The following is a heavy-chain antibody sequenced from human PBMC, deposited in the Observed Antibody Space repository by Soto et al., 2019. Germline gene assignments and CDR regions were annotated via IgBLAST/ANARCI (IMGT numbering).Heavy chain of an antibody. D-gene: IGHD3-10*01. J-gene: IGHJ4*02. Sequence: PGGSLRLSCAASGFTFSSYGMHWVRQAPGKGLEWVAVISYDGSNKYYADSVKGRFTISRDNSKNTLYLQMNSLRAEDTAVYYCSLAGSGSYYMVTNWGQGTLVTVSS. CDR2: ISYDGSNK. CDR1: GFTFSSYG. CDR3: SLAGSGSYYMVTN. V-gene: IGHV3-30*03.